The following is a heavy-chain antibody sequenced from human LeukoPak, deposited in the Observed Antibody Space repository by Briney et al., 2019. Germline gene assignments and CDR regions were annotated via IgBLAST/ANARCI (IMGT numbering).Heavy chain of an antibody. CDR3: AREPHSFEYSSSSGWFDP. D-gene: IGHD6-6*01. CDR1: GFTFSSYS. V-gene: IGHV3-48*01. Sequence: GGSLRLSCAASGFTFSSYSMNWVRQAPGKGLEWVSYISWTSGPIYYADSVKGRFTISRDNAKNSLYLQMNSLRAEDTALYYCAREPHSFEYSSSSGWFDPWGQGTLVTVSS. J-gene: IGHJ5*02. CDR2: ISWTSGPI.